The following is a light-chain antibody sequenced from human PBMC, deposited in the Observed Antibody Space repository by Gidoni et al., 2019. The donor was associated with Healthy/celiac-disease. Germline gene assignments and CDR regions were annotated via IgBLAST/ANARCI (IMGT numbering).Light chain of an antibody. J-gene: IGKJ5*01. V-gene: IGKV3-11*01. CDR1: PSVNSY. CDR3: QQRSNWPIT. CDR2: DAS. Sequence: EIVLTQSPATLSLSPGERATLSCRASPSVNSYLAWYQQKPGQAPRLLIYDASNRATGIPARFSGSGSGTDFTLTISSLEPEDFAVYYCQQRSNWPITFGQGTRLEIK.